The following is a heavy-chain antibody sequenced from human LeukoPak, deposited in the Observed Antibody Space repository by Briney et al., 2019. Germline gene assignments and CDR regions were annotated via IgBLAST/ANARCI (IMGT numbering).Heavy chain of an antibody. CDR1: GYTFTTFG. D-gene: IGHD2-21*02. Sequence: GASVKVSCKASGYTFTTFGISWVRQAPGQGLEWMGWINPNSGGTNYAQKFQGRVTMTRDTSISTAYMELSRLRSDDTAVYYCARVPCGGDCYFDYWGQGTLVTVSS. J-gene: IGHJ4*02. CDR2: INPNSGGT. V-gene: IGHV1-2*02. CDR3: ARVPCGGDCYFDY.